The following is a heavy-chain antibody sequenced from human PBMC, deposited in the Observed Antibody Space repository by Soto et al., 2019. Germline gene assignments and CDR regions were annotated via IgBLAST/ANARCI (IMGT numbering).Heavy chain of an antibody. CDR2: ISGYNGNT. J-gene: IGHJ6*02. V-gene: IGHV1-18*01. Sequence: QVQLVQSGAEVKKPGASVTVSCKASGYTFTNYGFSWVRQAPGQGIEWMGWISGYNGNTKYAEKFQNRVTMTTDTSTNTAHNELRSLRSDDTDVYYCAREGQAPYYYYGMDVWGQGTAVTVSS. CDR1: GYTFTNYG. CDR3: AREGQAPYYYYGMDV.